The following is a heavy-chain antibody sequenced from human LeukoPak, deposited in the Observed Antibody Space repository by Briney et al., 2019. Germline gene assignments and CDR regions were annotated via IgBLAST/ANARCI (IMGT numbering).Heavy chain of an antibody. CDR3: ARWDLNYDSSGYDAFDI. D-gene: IGHD3-22*01. CDR1: GYTFTNYD. CDR2: ITPYNGNT. Sequence: ASVKVSCRASGYTFTNYDITWIRQAPGQGLEWMGYITPYNGNTKYAQKLQGRVTMTTDTSTSTVYMELRSLRSDDTAMYYCARWDLNYDSSGYDAFDIWGQGTMVTVSS. V-gene: IGHV1-18*01. J-gene: IGHJ3*02.